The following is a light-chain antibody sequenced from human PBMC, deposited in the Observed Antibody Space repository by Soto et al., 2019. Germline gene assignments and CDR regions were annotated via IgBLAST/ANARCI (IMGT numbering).Light chain of an antibody. V-gene: IGLV1-40*01. CDR3: QSYDSSLSGYV. J-gene: IGLJ1*01. Sequence: QSVLTQPPSVSAAPGQRVTISCTGSSSNIGAGYDVHWYQQLPGPPPKLLIYGNSNRPSGVPDRFSGSNSGTSASLAITGLQAEDEADYYCQSYDSSLSGYVFGTGTKLTVL. CDR1: SSNIGAGYD. CDR2: GNS.